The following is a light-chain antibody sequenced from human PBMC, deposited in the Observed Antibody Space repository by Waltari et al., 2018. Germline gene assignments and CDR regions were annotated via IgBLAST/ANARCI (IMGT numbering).Light chain of an antibody. J-gene: IGLJ2*01. CDR1: STDSGGYED. CDR2: DVN. Sequence: SALTHPDTVSGSPGQSITISCRGISTDSGGYEDVSWYQQHPGKAPKVIIYDVNNRPSGVSNRFSGSKSGSSASLTISGLQAEDEADYYCSSFTSSTTGIFGGGTKVTVL. V-gene: IGLV2-14*03. CDR3: SSFTSSTTGI.